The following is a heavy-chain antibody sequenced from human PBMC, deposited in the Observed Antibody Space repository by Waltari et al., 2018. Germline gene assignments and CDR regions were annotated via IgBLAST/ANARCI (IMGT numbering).Heavy chain of an antibody. D-gene: IGHD3-10*01. J-gene: IGHJ4*02. CDR1: GYTFTSYD. CDR2: MNHKSGNT. CDR3: ARRAPYYYGSGSYYNGGEFDY. Sequence: QVQLVQSGAEVKKPGASVKVSCKASGYTFTSYDINWVRQATGQGLEGMGWMNHKSGNTGYAQKFQGRVTITRNTSISTAYMELSSLRSEDTAVYYCARRAPYYYGSGSYYNGGEFDYWGQGTLVTVSS. V-gene: IGHV1-8*01.